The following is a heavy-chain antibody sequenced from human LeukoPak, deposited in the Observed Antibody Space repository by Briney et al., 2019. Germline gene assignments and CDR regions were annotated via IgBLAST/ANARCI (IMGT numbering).Heavy chain of an antibody. CDR3: ASPPQYVAATVFVYYFDY. CDR2: IQYDGSNK. J-gene: IGHJ4*02. Sequence: GGSLRLSCAASGFTFSSYGMHWVRQAPGKGLEWVTFIQYDGSNKYYADSVKRRFTISRDNSKNTLYLQMNSLRAEDTAVYYCASPPQYVAATVFVYYFDYWGQGTLVTVSS. V-gene: IGHV3-30*02. D-gene: IGHD2-15*01. CDR1: GFTFSSYG.